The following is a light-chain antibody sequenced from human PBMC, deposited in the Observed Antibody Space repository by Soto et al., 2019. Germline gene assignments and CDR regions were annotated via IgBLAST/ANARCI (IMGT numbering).Light chain of an antibody. Sequence: TQCPSALASSLGDRVSITFGASQDIAIYLAWYQQKPGKVPKLLVYGAYTLQSGVPSRFSGSGSGTDFTLTISSLQPEDVAIYYCQKYNSGLITFGQGTRLEIK. J-gene: IGKJ5*01. CDR1: QDIAIY. CDR3: QKYNSGLIT. CDR2: GAY. V-gene: IGKV1-27*01.